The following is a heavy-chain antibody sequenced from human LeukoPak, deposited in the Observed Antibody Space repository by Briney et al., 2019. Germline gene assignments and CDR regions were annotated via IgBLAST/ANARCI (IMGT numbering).Heavy chain of an antibody. V-gene: IGHV4-39*01. CDR1: GGSISSSSYF. J-gene: IGHJ5*02. Sequence: SETVSLTCIVSGGSISSSSYFWGWIRQAPGKGLEWIGNVDSRGNAYYNPSLKSRATISVDTSKDQFSLKLSSVTAADTAVYYCARRSGFDEVPFDPWGQGTLVTVSS. CDR2: VDSRGNA. CDR3: ARRSGFDEVPFDP. D-gene: IGHD5-12*01.